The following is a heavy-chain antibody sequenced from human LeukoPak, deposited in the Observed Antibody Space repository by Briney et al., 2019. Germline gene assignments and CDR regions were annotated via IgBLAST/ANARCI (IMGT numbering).Heavy chain of an antibody. CDR2: ISATGST. CDR1: GGSINNYY. J-gene: IGHJ3*01. Sequence: PSETLSLTCAVSGGSINNYYWSWIRQPPGKGLEWIGYISATGSTNYNPSHKSRVTISIDTSKKQFSLNMNSVTAADTAVYHCARLTEYQLTYRFYGFDYWGQGTRVTVS. CDR3: ARLTEYQLTYRFYGFDY. D-gene: IGHD3-16*02. V-gene: IGHV4-4*09.